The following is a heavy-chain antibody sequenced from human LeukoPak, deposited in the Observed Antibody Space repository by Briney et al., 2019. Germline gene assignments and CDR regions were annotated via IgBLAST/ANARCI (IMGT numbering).Heavy chain of an antibody. Sequence: ASVKVSCKASGYTFTGYYMHWVRQAPGQGLEWMGWINPNSGGTNYPQKFQGRVTMTRDTSISTAYMELSRLRSDDTAVYYCARGDCSGGSCLIDYWGQGTLVTVSS. J-gene: IGHJ4*02. D-gene: IGHD2-15*01. CDR3: ARGDCSGGSCLIDY. V-gene: IGHV1-2*02. CDR2: INPNSGGT. CDR1: GYTFTGYY.